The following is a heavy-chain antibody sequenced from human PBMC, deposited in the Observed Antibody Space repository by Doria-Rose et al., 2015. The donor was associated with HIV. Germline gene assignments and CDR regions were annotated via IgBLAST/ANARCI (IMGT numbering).Heavy chain of an antibody. CDR1: GGSFSGYY. J-gene: IGHJ6*02. Sequence: QVQLQESGAGLVKPSEALSLTCAVFGGSFSGYYWSWIRQPPGKGLEWIGEINHSGSTNYKTSLKSRVTISLDTSKNLCSLKLSSGTAADTAVYYCARGLLRGGWNDVDYYYGMDVWGQGTTVTLSS. CDR2: INHSGST. D-gene: IGHD1-1*01. CDR3: ARGLLRGGWNDVDYYYGMDV. V-gene: IGHV4-34*01.